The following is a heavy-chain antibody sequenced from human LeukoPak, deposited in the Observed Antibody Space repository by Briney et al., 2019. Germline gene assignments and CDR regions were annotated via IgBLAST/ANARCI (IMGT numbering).Heavy chain of an antibody. CDR3: ARSALNPRSSGHFWANDY. V-gene: IGHV1-2*02. CDR2: INPNSGGT. Sequence: GASVKVSCKASGYTFTGYYMHWVRQAPGQGLEWMGWINPNSGGTNYAQKFQGRVTMTRDTSISTAYMELSRLRSDDTAVYYCARSALNPRSSGHFWANDYWGQRTLVTVSS. CDR1: GYTFTGYY. J-gene: IGHJ4*02. D-gene: IGHD3-22*01.